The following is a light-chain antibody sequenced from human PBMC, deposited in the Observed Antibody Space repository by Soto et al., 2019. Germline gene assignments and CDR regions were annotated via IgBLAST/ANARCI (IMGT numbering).Light chain of an antibody. CDR3: QQYFTSPWT. CDR2: WAS. CDR1: QSILDRSKNKYY. J-gene: IGKJ1*01. Sequence: DIVMTQSPDSLAVSLGEKATFNCKSSQSILDRSKNKYYLAWYQQKSGQPPKLLIYWASLREPGVPDRSTGSGSGTDFTLTISSLQAEDVAVYYCQQYFTSPWTFGQGTKGEI. V-gene: IGKV4-1*01.